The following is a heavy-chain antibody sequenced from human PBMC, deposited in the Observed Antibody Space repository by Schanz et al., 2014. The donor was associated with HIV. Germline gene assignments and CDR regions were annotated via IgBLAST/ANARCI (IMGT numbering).Heavy chain of an antibody. CDR3: ARGSGPYYYYYGMDV. Sequence: VQLVESGGGVVQPGRSLRLSCAASGFNFRTYGMHWVRQAPGKGLEWVSSISSSSAYIYYADSMKGRFTISRDNAKNTLYLQMNSLRAEDTAVYYCARGSGPYYYYYGMDVWGQGTTVTVSS. CDR1: GFNFRTYG. D-gene: IGHD2-15*01. CDR2: ISSSSAYI. V-gene: IGHV3-21*01. J-gene: IGHJ6*02.